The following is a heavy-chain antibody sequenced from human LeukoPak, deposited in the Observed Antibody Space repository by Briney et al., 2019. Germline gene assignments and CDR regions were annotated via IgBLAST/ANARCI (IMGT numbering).Heavy chain of an antibody. CDR3: AKDRGQSSGWYP. CDR2: ISGSGGST. V-gene: IGHV3-23*01. D-gene: IGHD6-19*01. CDR1: GFTFSSYA. J-gene: IGHJ5*02. Sequence: GGSLRLSCAASGFTFSSYAMSWVRQAPGKGLEWVSGISGSGGSTYYADSVKGRFTISRDNSKNTLYLQMNSLRAEDTAVYYCAKDRGQSSGWYPWGQGTLVTVCS.